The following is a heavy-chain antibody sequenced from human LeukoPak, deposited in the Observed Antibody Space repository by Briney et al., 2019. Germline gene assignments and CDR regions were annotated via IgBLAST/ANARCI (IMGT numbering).Heavy chain of an antibody. CDR3: ARDSTGSLDN. D-gene: IGHD6-19*01. CDR2: IKEDASDK. CDR1: GFTFSTYW. V-gene: IGHV3-7*04. J-gene: IGHJ4*02. Sequence: GGSLRLSCEASGFTFSTYWMAWVRQAPGKGLEWVANIKEDASDKNYVESVKGRFTISRDNAENSLYLQMNSLRAEDTAVYHCARDSTGSLDNWGQGTLVTVSS.